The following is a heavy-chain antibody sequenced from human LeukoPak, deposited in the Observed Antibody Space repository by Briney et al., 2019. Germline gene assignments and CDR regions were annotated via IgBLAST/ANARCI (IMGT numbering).Heavy chain of an antibody. CDR3: VKRDCTTTHCYGFDS. D-gene: IGHD2-2*01. J-gene: IGHJ4*02. CDR2: ISASGNSP. V-gene: IGHV3-23*01. Sequence: PGGSLRLSCVTSGFTFSSCVMAWVRQAPGKGLEWVSSISASGNSPYYADSVKGRFTISRDNSMNTLSLQMNSLRADDTAVYYCVKRDCTTTHCYGFDSWGQGTLVTVSS. CDR1: GFTFSSCV.